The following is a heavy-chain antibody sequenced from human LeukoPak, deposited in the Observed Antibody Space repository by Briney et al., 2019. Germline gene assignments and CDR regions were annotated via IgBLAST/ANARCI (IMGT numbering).Heavy chain of an antibody. CDR3: AKGPARDYYYYMDV. D-gene: IGHD2-2*01. CDR1: GFTFDDYA. CDR2: ISWNSGSI. J-gene: IGHJ6*03. V-gene: IGHV3-9*01. Sequence: PGGSPRLSCAASGFTFDDYAMHWVRQAPGKGLEWVSGISWNSGSIGYADSVKGRFTISRDNAKNSLYLQMNSLRAEDTALYYCAKGPARDYYYYMDVWGKGTTVTVSS.